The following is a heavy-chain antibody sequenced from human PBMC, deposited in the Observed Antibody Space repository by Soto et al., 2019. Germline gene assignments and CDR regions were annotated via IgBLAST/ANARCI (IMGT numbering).Heavy chain of an antibody. CDR2: ISSSSSTI. D-gene: IGHD3-3*01. CDR1: GFTVSSYS. Sequence: GGSLRLSCAASGFTVSSYSMNWVRQAPGKGLEWVSYISSSSSTIYYADSVKGRFTISRDNAKNSLYLQMNSLRAEDTAVYYCARSFPPYYDFWSGYSYMDVWGKGTTVTVSS. CDR3: ARSFPPYYDFWSGYSYMDV. V-gene: IGHV3-48*01. J-gene: IGHJ6*03.